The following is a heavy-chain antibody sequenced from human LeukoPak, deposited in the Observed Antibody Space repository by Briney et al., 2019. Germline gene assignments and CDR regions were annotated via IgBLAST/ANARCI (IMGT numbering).Heavy chain of an antibody. J-gene: IGHJ4*02. CDR2: ISYDGSNK. D-gene: IGHD1-26*01. Sequence: PGGSLRLSCAASGFTFSSYAMHWVRQAPGKGLEWVAVISYDGSNKYYADSVKGRFTISRDNSKNTLYLQMNSLRAEDTAVYYCARSPSSMGPLDYWGQGALVTVSS. CDR3: ARSPSSMGPLDY. V-gene: IGHV3-30*01. CDR1: GFTFSSYA.